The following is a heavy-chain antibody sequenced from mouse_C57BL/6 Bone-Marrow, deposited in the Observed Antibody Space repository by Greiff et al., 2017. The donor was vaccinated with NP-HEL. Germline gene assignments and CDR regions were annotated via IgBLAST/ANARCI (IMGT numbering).Heavy chain of an antibody. Sequence: EVKLVESGGGLVKPGGSLKLSCAASGFTFSSYAMSWVRQTPEKRLEWVATISDGGSYTYYPDNVKGRSTISRDNAKNNLYRQLSHLKSEDTAMYYCARGLCLYYAMDYWGQGTSVTVSS. CDR3: ARGLCLYYAMDY. CDR2: ISDGGSYT. CDR1: GFTFSSYA. V-gene: IGHV5-4*03. D-gene: IGHD3-3*01. J-gene: IGHJ4*01.